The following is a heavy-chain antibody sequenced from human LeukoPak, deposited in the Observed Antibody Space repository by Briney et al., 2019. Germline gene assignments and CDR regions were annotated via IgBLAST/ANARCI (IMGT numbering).Heavy chain of an antibody. Sequence: SETLSLTCTVSGGSISSSSYYWGWIRQPPGKGLEWIGSIYYSGSTYYIPSLKSRVTISVDTSKNQFSLKLSSVTAADTAVYYCAKDGGEGAVARYYFDYWGQGTLVTVSS. V-gene: IGHV4-39*02. D-gene: IGHD6-19*01. CDR3: AKDGGEGAVARYYFDY. CDR1: GGSISSSSYY. CDR2: IYYSGST. J-gene: IGHJ4*02.